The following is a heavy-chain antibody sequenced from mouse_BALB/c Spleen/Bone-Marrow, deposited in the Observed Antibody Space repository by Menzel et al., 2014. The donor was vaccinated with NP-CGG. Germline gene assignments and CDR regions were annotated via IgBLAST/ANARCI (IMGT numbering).Heavy chain of an antibody. D-gene: IGHD2-1*01. Sequence: VMLVESGPGLVAPSQSLSITCTISGFSLTRYGVHWVRQPPGKGLEWLVVIWSDGSTTYNSALKSRLGITKDNSKSQVFLKMNSLQTDDTAMYYCARNGNFFAMDSWGQGTSVTVSS. CDR1: GFSLTRYG. V-gene: IGHV2-6-1*01. CDR2: IWSDGST. CDR3: ARNGNFFAMDS. J-gene: IGHJ4*01.